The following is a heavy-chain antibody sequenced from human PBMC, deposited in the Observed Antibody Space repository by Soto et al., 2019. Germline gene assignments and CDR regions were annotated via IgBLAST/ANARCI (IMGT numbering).Heavy chain of an antibody. J-gene: IGHJ4*02. CDR1: GGTSTIYT. V-gene: IGHV1-69*08. CDR3: ATDKFGAGRVGVHF. CDR2: IVPTLRIT. D-gene: IGHD3-10*01. Sequence: QVQLVQSGAEVKKPGASLRVSCETSGGTSTIYTITWVRQAPGQGLQWMGRIVPTLRITNYAQEFQGRLTITADSSTSTAHIELTSLPSEDTAVYSCATDKFGAGRVGVHFWGQGTLVTVSS.